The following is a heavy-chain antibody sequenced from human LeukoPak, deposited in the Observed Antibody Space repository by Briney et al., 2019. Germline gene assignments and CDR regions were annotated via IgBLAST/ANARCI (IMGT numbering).Heavy chain of an antibody. V-gene: IGHV3-23*01. CDR1: GFTFTSYA. CDR2: ISRSGDST. J-gene: IGHJ4*02. D-gene: IGHD6-13*01. CDR3: ATRSYSAGRDF. Sequence: GGSLRLSCAASGFTFTSYAMTWVRQAPGKGLEWVSGISRSGDSTDYADSVKGRFTISRDNPENMVYLQMNSLRVEDTAVYFCATRSYSAGRDFWGQGTLVTVSS.